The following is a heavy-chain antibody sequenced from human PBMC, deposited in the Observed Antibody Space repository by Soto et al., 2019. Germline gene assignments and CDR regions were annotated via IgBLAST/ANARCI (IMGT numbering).Heavy chain of an antibody. V-gene: IGHV4-61*03. CDR2: IYYSGST. J-gene: IGHJ4*03. CDR1: GCSVTSGSYY. CDR3: ARLGPRSYFEC. Sequence: PSETLSLPCPGSGCSVTSGSYYWSWIRQPPGKGLEWIGYIYYSGSTIYNPSLKSRLTLSVDTSKNHFSLRLTSATAADTAVYYCARLGPRSYFECWGRGCLVGVSS.